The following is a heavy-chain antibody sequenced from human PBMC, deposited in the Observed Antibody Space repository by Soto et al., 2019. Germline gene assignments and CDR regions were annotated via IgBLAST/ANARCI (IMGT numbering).Heavy chain of an antibody. CDR3: ARANSNGWHYFDY. CDR1: GFTFSSYS. V-gene: IGHV3-48*02. Sequence: GGSLRLSCAASGFTFSSYSMNWVRQAPRKGLEWVSYISSSSSTIYYADSVKGRFTISRDNAKNSLYLQMNSLRDEDKDVYYCARANSNGWHYFDYWGQGTLVTVSS. CDR2: ISSSSSTI. J-gene: IGHJ4*02. D-gene: IGHD6-19*01.